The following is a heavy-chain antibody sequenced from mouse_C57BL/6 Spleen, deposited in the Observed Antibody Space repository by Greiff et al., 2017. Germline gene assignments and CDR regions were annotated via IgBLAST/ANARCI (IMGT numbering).Heavy chain of an antibody. V-gene: IGHV1-82*01. CDR1: GYAFSSSW. J-gene: IGHJ2*01. CDR2: IYPGDGDT. CDR3: ARSPYDYDND. Sequence: QVQLKESGPELVKPGASVKISCKASGYAFSSSWMNWVKQRPGKGLEWIGRIYPGDGDTNYNGKFKGKATLTADKSSSTAYMQLSSLTSEDSAVYFCARSPYDYDNDWGQGTTLTVSS. D-gene: IGHD2-4*01.